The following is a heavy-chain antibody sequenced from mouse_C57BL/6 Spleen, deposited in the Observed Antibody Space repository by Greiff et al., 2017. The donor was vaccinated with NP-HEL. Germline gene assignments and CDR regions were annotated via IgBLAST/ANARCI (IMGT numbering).Heavy chain of an antibody. CDR3: ARRGGKGYFDY. D-gene: IGHD1-1*02. V-gene: IGHV1-82*01. CDR1: GYAFSSSW. J-gene: IGHJ2*01. Sequence: LQESGPELVKPGASVKISCKASGYAFSSSWMNWVKQRPGTGLEWIGRIYPGDGDTNYNGKFKGKATLTADKSSSTAYMQLSSLTSEDSAVYFCARRGGKGYFDYWGQGTTLTVSS. CDR2: IYPGDGDT.